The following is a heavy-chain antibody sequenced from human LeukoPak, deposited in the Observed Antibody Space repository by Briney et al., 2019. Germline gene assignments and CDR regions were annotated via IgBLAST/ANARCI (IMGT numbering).Heavy chain of an antibody. Sequence: GGSLRLSCAASGFTFSTYAMSWVRQAPGKGLEWVSSISNSGGTTYYADSVKGRFTISRDNSRNTLVLQMNSLRAEDTAVYYCTTYYYDSSGYYYPYYLDYWGQGTLVTVSS. CDR2: ISNSGGTT. CDR1: GFTFSTYA. J-gene: IGHJ4*02. CDR3: TTYYYDSSGYYYPYYLDY. V-gene: IGHV3-23*01. D-gene: IGHD3-22*01.